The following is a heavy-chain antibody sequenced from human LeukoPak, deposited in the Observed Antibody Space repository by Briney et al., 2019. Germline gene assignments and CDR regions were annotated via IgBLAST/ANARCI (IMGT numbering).Heavy chain of an antibody. J-gene: IGHJ4*02. Sequence: SETLSLTCAVYGGSFSGYYWSWIRQPPGKGLEWIGEINHSGSTNYNPSLKSRVTISVDTSKNQFSLKLSSVTAADTAVYYCARGVVVIRYLGQGTLVTVSS. CDR2: INHSGST. V-gene: IGHV4-34*01. CDR3: ARGVVVIRY. CDR1: GGSFSGYY. D-gene: IGHD3-22*01.